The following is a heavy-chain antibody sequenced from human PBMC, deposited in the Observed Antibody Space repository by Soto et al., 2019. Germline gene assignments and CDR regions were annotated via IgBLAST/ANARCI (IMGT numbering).Heavy chain of an antibody. CDR1: GGPFSSYT. CDR3: ASENCSGGSCYSRPQYLDL. CDR2: IIPILGIA. J-gene: IGHJ2*01. V-gene: IGHV1-69*02. Sequence: KLSCKSSGGPFSSYTISWVRHAPGQGLEWMGRIIPILGIANYAQKFQGRVTITADKSTSTAYMELSSLRSEDTAVYYCASENCSGGSCYSRPQYLDLWGRGTLVTVSS. D-gene: IGHD2-15*01.